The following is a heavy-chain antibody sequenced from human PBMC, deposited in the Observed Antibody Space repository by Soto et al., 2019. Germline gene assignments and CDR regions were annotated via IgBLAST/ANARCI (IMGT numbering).Heavy chain of an antibody. CDR2: ISGYNDNT. CDR1: GYTFSSHG. Sequence: QVQLVQSGPEVKNPGASVKVSCKASGYTFSSHGISWVRQAPGQGLEWMGWISGYNDNTNYAQKLQYRVTMTTDTSTSTAYMELRSLKSDDTAVYFCATHIAVTGLYFDYWGPGTLVSVSP. D-gene: IGHD6-13*01. V-gene: IGHV1-18*04. CDR3: ATHIAVTGLYFDY. J-gene: IGHJ4*02.